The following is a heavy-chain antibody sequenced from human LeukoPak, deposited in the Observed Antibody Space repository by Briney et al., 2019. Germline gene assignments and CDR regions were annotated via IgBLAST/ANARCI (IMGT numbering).Heavy chain of an antibody. CDR1: GFTFSSYW. CDR2: IKQDGSEK. D-gene: IGHD6-13*01. CDR3: ARDGTAPGLYFDL. Sequence: GGSLRLSCAVSGFTFSSYWMNWVRQAPGKGLEWVASIKQDGSEKSYVDSVKGRFTISRDNAKNSLYVQMTSLRAEDTAVYYCARDGTAPGLYFDLWGQGTLVTVSS. V-gene: IGHV3-7*01. J-gene: IGHJ4*01.